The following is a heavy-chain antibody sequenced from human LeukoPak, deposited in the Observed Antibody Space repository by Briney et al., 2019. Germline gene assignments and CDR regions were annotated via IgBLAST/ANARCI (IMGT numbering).Heavy chain of an antibody. Sequence: SETLSLTCTVSGGSVSRYYWGWIRQPPGKGLEWIGYIYYTGGANYNPSLKSRVTISVDTSKNQFSVKLSSVTAADTAVYYCGRGGWLSNAFDIWGQGTMVSVSS. D-gene: IGHD3-9*01. J-gene: IGHJ3*02. CDR1: GGSVSRYY. CDR2: IYYTGGA. CDR3: GRGGWLSNAFDI. V-gene: IGHV4-59*02.